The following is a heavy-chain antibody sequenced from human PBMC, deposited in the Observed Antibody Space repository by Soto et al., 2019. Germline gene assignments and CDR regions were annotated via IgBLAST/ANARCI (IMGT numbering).Heavy chain of an antibody. CDR2: IWYDGSNE. Sequence: QVQLVESGGGVVQPGTSLRLSCAASGFSFSSYGMHWVRQAPGKGREWVAVIWYDGSNEHYTDSVKGRFTISRDNSKNTLYLQMNSLRAEDTAVYYCARNPRPTYGDYADYWGQGTLVTVSS. J-gene: IGHJ4*02. CDR1: GFSFSSYG. CDR3: ARNPRPTYGDYADY. V-gene: IGHV3-33*01. D-gene: IGHD4-17*01.